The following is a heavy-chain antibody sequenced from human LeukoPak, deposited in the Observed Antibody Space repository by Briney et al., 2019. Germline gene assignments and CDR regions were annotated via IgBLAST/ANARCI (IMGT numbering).Heavy chain of an antibody. J-gene: IGHJ4*02. D-gene: IGHD2-21*01. CDR3: ARDAGGDFDY. CDR1: GYSNSSGDY. Sequence: SDPLSLTCNVSGYSNSSGDYWGWIGQPPGTALEWIGTTFHGGSSNYNPALKSRVTISIDTSKNQFSLKLSSVTAADTAFYYCARDAGGDFDYWGQGTLVTVSS. CDR2: TFHGGSS. V-gene: IGHV4-38-2*02.